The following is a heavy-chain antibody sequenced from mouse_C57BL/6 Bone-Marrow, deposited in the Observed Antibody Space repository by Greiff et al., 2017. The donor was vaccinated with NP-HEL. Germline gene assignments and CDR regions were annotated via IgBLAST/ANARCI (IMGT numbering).Heavy chain of an antibody. CDR2: ISSGGDYI. V-gene: IGHV5-9-1*02. D-gene: IGHD1-1*01. Sequence: EVKLVESGEGLVKPGGSLKLSCAASGFTFSSYAMSWVRQTPEKRLEWVAYISSGGDYIYYADTVKGRFTISRDNARNTLYLQMSSLKSEDTAMYYCTRDHYGSSTEYFDYWGQGTTLTVSS. CDR3: TRDHYGSSTEYFDY. J-gene: IGHJ2*01. CDR1: GFTFSSYA.